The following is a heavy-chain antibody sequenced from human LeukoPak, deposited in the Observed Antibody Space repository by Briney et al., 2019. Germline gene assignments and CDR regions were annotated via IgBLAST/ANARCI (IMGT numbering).Heavy chain of an antibody. Sequence: SETLSLTCTVSGGSISSYYWTWIRQPPGKGLEWIGYIYYSGTTNYNPSLKSRVSISVDTSKNHFSLKLRSVTAADTAVYYCATWAGTKYRRDWHPPLDYWGQGTLVTVSS. D-gene: IGHD1-1*01. CDR3: ATWAGTKYRRDWHPPLDY. CDR1: GGSISSYY. CDR2: IYYSGTT. J-gene: IGHJ4*02. V-gene: IGHV4-59*08.